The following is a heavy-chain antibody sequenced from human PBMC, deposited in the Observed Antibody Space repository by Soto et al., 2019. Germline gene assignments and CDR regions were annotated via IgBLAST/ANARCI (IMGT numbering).Heavy chain of an antibody. J-gene: IGHJ3*02. CDR3: AKDMNRPKLHTRGFDI. CDR1: GFTFDDYA. V-gene: IGHV3-9*01. CDR2: ISWNSGSI. D-gene: IGHD2-2*01. Sequence: GGSLRLSCAASGFTFDDYAMHWVRQAPGKGLEWVSGISWNSGSIGYADSVKGRFTISRDNAKNSLYLQMNSLRAEDTALYYCAKDMNRPKLHTRGFDIWGQGTMVTVSS.